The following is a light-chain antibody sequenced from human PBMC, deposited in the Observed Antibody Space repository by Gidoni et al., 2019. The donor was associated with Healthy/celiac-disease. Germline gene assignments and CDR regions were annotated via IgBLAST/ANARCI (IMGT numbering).Light chain of an antibody. CDR1: QDISNY. CDR2: DAS. V-gene: IGKV1-33*01. CDR3: QQYDNLPIT. J-gene: IGKJ5*01. Sequence: DIQMHQSPSSLSASVGDSVTITCQASQDISNYLNWYQQKPGKAPKLLIYDASNLETGVPSRFSGSGSGTDFTFTISSLQPEDIATYYCQQYDNLPITFGQGTRLEIK.